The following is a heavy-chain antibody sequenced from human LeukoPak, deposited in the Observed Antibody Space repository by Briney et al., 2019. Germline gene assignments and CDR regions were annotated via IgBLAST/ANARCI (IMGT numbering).Heavy chain of an antibody. D-gene: IGHD2-21*01. CDR2: INIGNGNT. V-gene: IGHV1-3*04. CDR3: ARRLGRSFDY. J-gene: IGHJ4*02. CDR1: GYTFINHA. Sequence: ASVTVSCKASGYTFINHAIHWVRQAPGQRLEWMGWINIGNGNTKYSQNFQGRITITRDTSATTAYMDLSSLRSEDTAVYYCARRLGRSFDYWGQGTLVTVSS.